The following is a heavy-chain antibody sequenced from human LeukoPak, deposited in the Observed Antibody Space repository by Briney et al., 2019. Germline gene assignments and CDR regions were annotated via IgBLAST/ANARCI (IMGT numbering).Heavy chain of an antibody. CDR3: ARDNPLYSSGWSLFGAFDI. CDR1: GFTFSSYE. D-gene: IGHD6-19*01. J-gene: IGHJ3*02. CDR2: ISSSGSTI. V-gene: IGHV3-48*03. Sequence: GGSLRLSCAASGFTFSSYEMNWVRQAPGKGLEWVSYISSSGSTIYYADSVKGRFTISRDNAKNSLYLQMNRLRAEDTAVYYCARDNPLYSSGWSLFGAFDIWGQGTMVTVSS.